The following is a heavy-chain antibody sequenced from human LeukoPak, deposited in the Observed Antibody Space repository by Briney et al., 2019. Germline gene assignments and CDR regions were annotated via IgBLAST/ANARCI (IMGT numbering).Heavy chain of an antibody. CDR3: ARGREIVVVIGHTLDY. V-gene: IGHV4-34*01. CDR1: GGSFSGYY. D-gene: IGHD3-22*01. CDR2: INHSGST. J-gene: IGHJ4*02. Sequence: KPSETLSLTCAVYGGSFSGYYWSWIRQPPGKGLEWIGEINHSGSTNYNPSLKSRVTISVDTSKNQFSLKLSSVTAADTAVYYCARGREIVVVIGHTLDYWGQGTLVTVSS.